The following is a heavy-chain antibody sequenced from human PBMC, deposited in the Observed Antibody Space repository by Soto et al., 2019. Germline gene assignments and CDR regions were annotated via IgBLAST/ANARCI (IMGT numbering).Heavy chain of an antibody. Sequence: SETLSLTCTVSGGSISSYYWSWIRQPPGKGLEWIGYIYYSGSTNYNPSLKSRVTISVDTSKNQFSLKLSSVTAADTAVYYCARDMGLEQQLPSPWFDPWGQGTLVTVSS. D-gene: IGHD6-13*01. V-gene: IGHV4-59*01. CDR1: GGSISSYY. CDR3: ARDMGLEQQLPSPWFDP. J-gene: IGHJ5*02. CDR2: IYYSGST.